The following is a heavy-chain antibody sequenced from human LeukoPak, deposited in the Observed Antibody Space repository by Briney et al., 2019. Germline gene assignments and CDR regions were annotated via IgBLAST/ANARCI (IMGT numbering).Heavy chain of an antibody. Sequence: GGSLRLSCAASGFTFDEYAMHWVRQAPGKGLEWVSGISWNSGLIDYADSVKGRFTISRDNAKNSLYLQMNSLKAEDTAFYYCAKVGIFGLVTYYFDYWGQGTLVTVSS. J-gene: IGHJ4*02. CDR3: AKVGIFGLVTYYFDY. V-gene: IGHV3-9*01. D-gene: IGHD3/OR15-3a*01. CDR1: GFTFDEYA. CDR2: ISWNSGLI.